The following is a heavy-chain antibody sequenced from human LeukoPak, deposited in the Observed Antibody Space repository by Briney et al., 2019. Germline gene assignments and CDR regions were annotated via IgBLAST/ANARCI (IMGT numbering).Heavy chain of an antibody. D-gene: IGHD1-14*01. V-gene: IGHV3-7*01. Sequence: GGSLRLSCAASGFTFSTYWMSWVRQAPGIGLQWVANIKQDGTVKYYVDSVKGRFAISRDNAKNSLYLQMNSLRAEDTAVYYCVRENHGSFDYWGQGSLVTVSS. CDR1: GFTFSTYW. CDR2: IKQDGTVK. J-gene: IGHJ4*02. CDR3: VRENHGSFDY.